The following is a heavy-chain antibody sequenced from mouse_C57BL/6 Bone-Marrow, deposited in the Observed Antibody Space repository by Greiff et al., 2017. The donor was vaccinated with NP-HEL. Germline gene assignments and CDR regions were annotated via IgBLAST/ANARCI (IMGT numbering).Heavy chain of an antibody. J-gene: IGHJ1*03. CDR3: ARYNGNFGYWYFDV. D-gene: IGHD2-1*01. Sequence: VHVKQSGPGLAKPSQTLSLTCSVTGYSITSDYWNWIRKFPGNKLEYMGYISYSGSTYYNPSLKSRISITRDTSKNQYYLQLNSVTTEDTATYYCARYNGNFGYWYFDVWGTGTTVTVSS. CDR1: GYSITSDY. CDR2: ISYSGST. V-gene: IGHV3-8*01.